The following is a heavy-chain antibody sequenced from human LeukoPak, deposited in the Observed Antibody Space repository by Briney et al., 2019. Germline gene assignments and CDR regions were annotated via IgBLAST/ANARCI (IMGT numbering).Heavy chain of an antibody. J-gene: IGHJ4*02. D-gene: IGHD3-3*01. CDR3: ARHLSGASFLWGGYPGYFDS. CDR1: GDSMNSRHYY. CDR2: ISYSGNT. V-gene: IGHV4-39*01. Sequence: SETLSLTCSVSGDSMNSRHYYWGWIRQPPGKGLEWIGSISYSGNTYYNPSLKSRVTISVDTSKKQFSLTLTSVTAADTAVYYCARHLSGASFLWGGYPGYFDSWGQGSLVAVSS.